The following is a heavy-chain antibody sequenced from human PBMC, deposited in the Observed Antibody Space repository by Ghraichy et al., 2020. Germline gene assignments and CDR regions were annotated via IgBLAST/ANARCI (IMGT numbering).Heavy chain of an antibody. CDR3: ARGAWYYDFWSGSLGY. D-gene: IGHD3-3*01. J-gene: IGHJ4*02. V-gene: IGHV1-8*01. CDR1: GYTFTSYD. CDR2: MNPNSGNT. Sequence: ASVKVSCKASGYTFTSYDINWVRQATGQGLEWMGWMNPNSGNTGYAQKFQGRVTMTRNTSISTAYMELSSLRSEDTAVYYCARGAWYYDFWSGSLGYWGQGTLVTVSS.